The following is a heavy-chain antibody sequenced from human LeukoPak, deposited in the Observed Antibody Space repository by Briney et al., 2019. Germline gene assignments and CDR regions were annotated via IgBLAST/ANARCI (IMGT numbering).Heavy chain of an antibody. D-gene: IGHD3-22*01. CDR3: ARVGYDSSGYLDY. Sequence: PSETLSLTCPVSGGSISNSSYYWGWLRQPPGKGLEWIGSIYYSGSTYYNPSLKSRVTISVDTSKNQFSLKLSSVTAADTAVYYCARVGYDSSGYLDYWGQGTLVTVSS. CDR1: GGSISNSSYY. CDR2: IYYSGST. V-gene: IGHV4-39*01. J-gene: IGHJ4*02.